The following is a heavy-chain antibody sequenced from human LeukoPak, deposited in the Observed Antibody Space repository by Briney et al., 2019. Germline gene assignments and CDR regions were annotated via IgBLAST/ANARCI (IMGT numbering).Heavy chain of an antibody. V-gene: IGHV4-4*02. CDR3: ARHGSGTYFDY. D-gene: IGHD3-10*01. Sequence: SETLSLTCAVSGGSISSSNWWSWVRQPPGKGLEWIGEIYHSGYTNYNPSPKSRVTISIDKSKNQLSLKVNSVMAADTAVYYCARHGSGTYFDYWGQGTLVTVSS. J-gene: IGHJ4*02. CDR1: GGSISSSNW. CDR2: IYHSGYT.